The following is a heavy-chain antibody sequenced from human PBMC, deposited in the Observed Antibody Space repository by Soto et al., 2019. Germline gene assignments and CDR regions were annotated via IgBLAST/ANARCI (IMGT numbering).Heavy chain of an antibody. CDR2: ISSSSSYT. V-gene: IGHV3-11*05. Sequence: QVQLVESGGGLVKPGGSLRLSCAASGFTFSDYYMSWIRQAPGKGLEWVSYISSSSSYTNYADSVKGRFTISRDNAKNSRYLQMNSLRAEDTAVYYCARDSVYYGDYELNYFDYWGPGTLVTVSS. CDR3: ARDSVYYGDYELNYFDY. J-gene: IGHJ4*02. D-gene: IGHD4-17*01. CDR1: GFTFSDYY.